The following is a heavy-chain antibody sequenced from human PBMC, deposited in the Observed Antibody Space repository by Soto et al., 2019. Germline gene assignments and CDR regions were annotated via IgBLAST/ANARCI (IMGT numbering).Heavy chain of an antibody. CDR3: ARHPITVATYYYGMDV. CDR1: GYSFTSYW. CDR2: IDPSDSYT. D-gene: IGHD4-17*01. Sequence: GESLKISCKGSGYSFTSYWISWVRQMPGKGLEWMGRIDPSDSYTNYSPSFQGHVTISADKSISTAYLQWSSLKASDTAMYYCARHPITVATYYYGMDVWGQGTTVTVSS. J-gene: IGHJ6*02. V-gene: IGHV5-10-1*01.